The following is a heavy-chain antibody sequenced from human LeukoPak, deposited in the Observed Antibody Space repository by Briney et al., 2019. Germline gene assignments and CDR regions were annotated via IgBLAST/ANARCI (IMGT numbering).Heavy chain of an antibody. Sequence: SVKVSCKASGGTFSSYAISWVRQAPGQGLEWMGGIIPIFGTANYAQKFQGRVAITADESTSTAYMELSSLRSEDTAVYYCARDRDIVVVPAASPRGMDVWGQGTTVTVSS. V-gene: IGHV1-69*13. CDR1: GGTFSSYA. D-gene: IGHD2-2*01. CDR3: ARDRDIVVVPAASPRGMDV. CDR2: IIPIFGTA. J-gene: IGHJ6*02.